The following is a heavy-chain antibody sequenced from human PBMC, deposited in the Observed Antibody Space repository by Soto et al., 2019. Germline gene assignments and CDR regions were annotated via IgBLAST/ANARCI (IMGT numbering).Heavy chain of an antibody. J-gene: IGHJ6*02. Sequence: AAVKVSCKASGYDFTAYDINWVRQASGQGLEWMGWMNPINGASGSARRFQGRVSMTRNTATGTAYLELTSLRFDDTAVYYCGRGPSPRAPAGGTLLYYAMDVWGQGTTVPAS. CDR1: GYDFTAYD. CDR2: MNPINGAS. V-gene: IGHV1-8*02. D-gene: IGHD6-13*01. CDR3: GRGPSPRAPAGGTLLYYAMDV.